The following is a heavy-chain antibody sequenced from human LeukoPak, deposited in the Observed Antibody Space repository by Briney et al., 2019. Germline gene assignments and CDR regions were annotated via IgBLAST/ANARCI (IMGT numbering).Heavy chain of an antibody. CDR2: IYYSGGT. CDR1: GGSISSYY. J-gene: IGHJ3*01. Sequence: SETLSLTCTVSGGSISSYYWSWIRQPPGKGLEWIGYIYYSGGTNYNPSLKSRVTISVDTSKNQFSLKLRSVTAADTAVYYCARISSSNWYNERGAFDVWGQGTMVTVSS. V-gene: IGHV4-59*01. D-gene: IGHD6-13*01. CDR3: ARISSSNWYNERGAFDV.